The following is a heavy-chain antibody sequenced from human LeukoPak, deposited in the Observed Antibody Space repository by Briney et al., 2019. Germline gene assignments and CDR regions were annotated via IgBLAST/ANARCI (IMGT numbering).Heavy chain of an antibody. J-gene: IGHJ4*02. CDR3: ARVRRELPELDY. D-gene: IGHD1-26*01. CDR1: GGTFSSYA. CDR2: IIPILGIA. V-gene: IGHV1-69*04. Sequence: GASVKVSCKASGGTFSSYAISWVRQAPGQGLEWMGRIIPILGIANYAQKFQGRVTITADKSTSTAYMELSSLRSEDTAVYYCARVRRELPELDYWGQGTLVTVSS.